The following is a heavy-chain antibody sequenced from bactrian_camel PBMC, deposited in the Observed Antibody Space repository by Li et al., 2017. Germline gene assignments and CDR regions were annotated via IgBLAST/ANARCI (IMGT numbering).Heavy chain of an antibody. Sequence: HVQLVESGGGPVQAGGSLNLSCTASGTIWSKYCMAWFRQAPGKEREAVAVRMGGDGWTWYSDAVQGRFTISQDNGRNAVDLQIYTLRPEDTAMYYCAADTWQTCTVDALLGSMDAWGEGTQVTVS. CDR2: RMGGDGWT. D-gene: IGHD7*01. J-gene: IGHJ7*01. CDR1: GTIWSKYC. V-gene: IGHV3-3*01.